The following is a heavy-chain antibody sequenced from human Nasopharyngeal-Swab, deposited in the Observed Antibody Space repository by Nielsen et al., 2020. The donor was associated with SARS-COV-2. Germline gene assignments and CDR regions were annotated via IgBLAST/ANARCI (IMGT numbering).Heavy chain of an antibody. D-gene: IGHD6-13*01. J-gene: IGHJ6*02. CDR1: GGAYSGYY. CDR3: ARGGSSSWYYYYYGMDV. Sequence: GTRRLACAVDGGAYSGYYWSWIRQPPGKGLEWIGEINHSGSTNYNPSLKSRVTISVDTSKNQFSLKLSSVTAADTAVYYCARGGSSSWYYYYYGMDVWGQGTTVTVSS. CDR2: INHSGST. V-gene: IGHV4-34*01.